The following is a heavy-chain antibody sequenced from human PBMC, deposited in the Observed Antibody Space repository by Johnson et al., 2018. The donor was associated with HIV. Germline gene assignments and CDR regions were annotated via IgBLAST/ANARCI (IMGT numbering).Heavy chain of an antibody. CDR2: IKQDGSEK. J-gene: IGHJ3*02. V-gene: IGHV3-7*01. Sequence: VQLMESGGGVVQPGRSLRLSCAASGFTFSSYAMHWVRQAPGKGLEWVANIKQDGSEKYYVDSVKGRFTISRDNAKNSLYLQMNSLRAGDTAVYYCARDSRSIQLWSPWAFDIWGQGTMVTVSS. D-gene: IGHD5-18*01. CDR3: ARDSRSIQLWSPWAFDI. CDR1: GFTFSSYA.